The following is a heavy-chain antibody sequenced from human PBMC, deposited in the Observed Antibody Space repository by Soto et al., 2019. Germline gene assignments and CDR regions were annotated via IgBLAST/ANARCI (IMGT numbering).Heavy chain of an antibody. V-gene: IGHV1-18*01. CDR3: AREEQWLGHDAFDI. Sequence: AXVKVSCTASGYTFTSYGIIWVRQAPGQGLEWIGWISAYNGNTNYAQKLQGRVTMTTDTSTSTAYMELRSLRSDDTAVYYCAREEQWLGHDAFDIWGQGTMVTVSS. CDR1: GYTFTSYG. D-gene: IGHD6-19*01. CDR2: ISAYNGNT. J-gene: IGHJ3*02.